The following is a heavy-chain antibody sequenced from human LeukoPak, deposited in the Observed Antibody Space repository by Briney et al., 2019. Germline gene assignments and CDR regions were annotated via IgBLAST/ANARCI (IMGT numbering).Heavy chain of an antibody. J-gene: IGHJ4*02. CDR2: ISGSGGST. CDR3: AKGPYDILTGPFDY. Sequence: PGGPLRLSCAASGFTFSSYAMSWVRQAPGKGLEWVSAISGSGGSTYYADSVKGRFTISRDNSKNTLYLQMNSLRAEDTAVYYCAKGPYDILTGPFDYWGQGTLVTVSS. D-gene: IGHD3-9*01. V-gene: IGHV3-23*01. CDR1: GFTFSSYA.